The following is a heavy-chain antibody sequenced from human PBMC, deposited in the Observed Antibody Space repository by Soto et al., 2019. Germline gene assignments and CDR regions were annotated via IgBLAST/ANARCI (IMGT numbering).Heavy chain of an antibody. Sequence: QVQLQESGPGLVKPSQTLSLTCTVSGGSISSGDYYWSWIRQPPGKGLEWIGYIYYSGSTYYNPSLKSRITIPVDTSMNQFALKLNSVTAADTAVYYCARYFLVGATRYYFDYWGQGTLVTVSS. D-gene: IGHD1-26*01. V-gene: IGHV4-30-4*01. J-gene: IGHJ4*02. CDR2: IYYSGST. CDR3: ARYFLVGATRYYFDY. CDR1: GGSISSGDYY.